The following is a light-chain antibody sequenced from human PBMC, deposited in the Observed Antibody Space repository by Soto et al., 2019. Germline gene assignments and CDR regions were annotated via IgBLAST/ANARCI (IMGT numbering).Light chain of an antibody. CDR2: GAS. V-gene: IGKV3-15*01. Sequence: EIVMTQSPATLSVSPGERATVSCRASQSVSNNLAWYQQKPGQAPRLLIYGASTRATGIPARFSGSGSGTELTLTISSLQSEDFAVYYCQQYNNWPPWTFGQGTKVEIK. CDR3: QQYNNWPPWT. J-gene: IGKJ1*01. CDR1: QSVSNN.